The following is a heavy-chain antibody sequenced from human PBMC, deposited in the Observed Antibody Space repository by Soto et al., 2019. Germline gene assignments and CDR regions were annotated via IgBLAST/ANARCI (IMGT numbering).Heavy chain of an antibody. CDR2: IYYTGSI. Sequence: SETLSLTCAVYGGSFSAYYWSWVRQPPGKGLEWIGYIYYTGSIIYNPSLKSRVTMSVDMSMKQFSLKLNSVTAADTAVYYCARTTTLENYFDYWGQGTLVTVSS. V-gene: IGHV4-59*01. CDR3: ARTTTLENYFDY. J-gene: IGHJ4*02. D-gene: IGHD2-15*01. CDR1: GGSFSAYY.